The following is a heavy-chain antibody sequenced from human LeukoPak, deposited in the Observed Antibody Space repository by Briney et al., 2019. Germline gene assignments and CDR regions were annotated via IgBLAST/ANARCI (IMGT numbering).Heavy chain of an antibody. Sequence: PSETLSLTCTVSGGSISSYYWSWIRQPPGKGLEWIGYIYYSGNTNYNPSLKSRVTISVDTSKNQFSLRLSSVTAADTAVYYCARHYDSSGYWYYFDYRGQGTLVTVSS. CDR1: GGSISSYY. J-gene: IGHJ4*02. CDR3: ARHYDSSGYWYYFDY. D-gene: IGHD3-22*01. V-gene: IGHV4-59*08. CDR2: IYYSGNT.